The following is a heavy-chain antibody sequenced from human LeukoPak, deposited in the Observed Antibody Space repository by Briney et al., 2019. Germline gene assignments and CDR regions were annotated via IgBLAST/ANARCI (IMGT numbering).Heavy chain of an antibody. D-gene: IGHD4-17*01. Sequence: KPGGSLRLSCAASEFTFSSYWMSWVRQAPGKGLEWVANIKQDGSEKYYVDSVKGRFTISRDNAKSSLYLQMNSLRAEDTAVYYCARDFYGDYALSAFDIWGQGTMVTVSS. J-gene: IGHJ3*02. CDR3: ARDFYGDYALSAFDI. V-gene: IGHV3-7*01. CDR1: EFTFSSYW. CDR2: IKQDGSEK.